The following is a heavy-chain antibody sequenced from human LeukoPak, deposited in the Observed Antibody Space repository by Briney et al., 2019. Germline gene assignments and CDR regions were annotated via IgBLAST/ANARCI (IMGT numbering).Heavy chain of an antibody. D-gene: IGHD6-19*01. Sequence: GGSLRLSCAASGFTFTTYVMSWVRQAPGKGLEWISTISSSGGTKYYADSVKSRFTVSRDNSKNTLYLQMNSLRAEDTAVYYCAKDGSGWYSYFDSWGQGTLVTVSS. CDR3: AKDGSGWYSYFDS. CDR2: ISSSGGTK. V-gene: IGHV3-23*01. J-gene: IGHJ4*02. CDR1: GFTFTTYV.